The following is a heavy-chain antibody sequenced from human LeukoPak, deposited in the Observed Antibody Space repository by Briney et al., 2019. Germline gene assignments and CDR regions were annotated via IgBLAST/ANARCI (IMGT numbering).Heavy chain of an antibody. CDR3: ASSKTNGDSSGWYAWFDP. CDR1: GDSVSSGTYY. CDR2: ISYSGST. V-gene: IGHV4-61*01. Sequence: SETLSLTCTVSGDSVSSGTYYWSWIRQPPGKGLEWIGYISYSGSTNYNPSLKSRVTISVDTSKNQFSLKLSSVTAADTAVYYCASSKTNGDSSGWYAWFDPWGQGTLVTVSS. J-gene: IGHJ5*02. D-gene: IGHD6-19*01.